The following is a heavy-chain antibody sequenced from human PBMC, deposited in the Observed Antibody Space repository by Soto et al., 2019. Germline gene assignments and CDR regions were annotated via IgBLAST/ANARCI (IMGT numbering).Heavy chain of an antibody. CDR1: GGTFRSYA. J-gene: IGHJ4*02. V-gene: IGHV1-3*01. CDR2: INAGNGNT. CDR3: ARDFNYGSGDY. D-gene: IGHD3-10*01. Sequence: ASVKVSCKTSGGTFRSYAMHWVRQAPGQRLEWMGWINAGNGNTKYSQKFRGRVTITRDTSASTAYMELSSLRSEDTAVYYCARDFNYGSGDYWGQGTLVTVSS.